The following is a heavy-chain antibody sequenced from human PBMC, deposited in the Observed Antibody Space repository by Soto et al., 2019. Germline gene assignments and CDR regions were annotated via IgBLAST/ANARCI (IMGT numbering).Heavy chain of an antibody. V-gene: IGHV3-53*01. CDR3: ARGSSSSSWFDP. CDR1: GFTVSSNY. J-gene: IGHJ5*02. Sequence: GGSLRLSCAASGFTVSSNYMSWVRQAPGKGLEWVSVIYSGGSTYYADSVKGRFTISRDNSKNTLYLQMNSLRAEDTAVYYCARGSSSSSWFDPWGQGTLVTVSS. D-gene: IGHD6-6*01. CDR2: IYSGGST.